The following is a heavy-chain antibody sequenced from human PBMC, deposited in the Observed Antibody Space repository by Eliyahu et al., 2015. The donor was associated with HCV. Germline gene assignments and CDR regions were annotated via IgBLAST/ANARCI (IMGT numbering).Heavy chain of an antibody. D-gene: IGHD3-3*01. V-gene: IGHV2-26*01. CDR3: ARIGYYDFWSGYYDDYYYGMDV. CDR1: XFSLSTARMG. J-gene: IGHJ6*02. Sequence: QVTLKESGPVLVKPTXTLTLTCTVSXFSLSTARMGVXWXRQPPGKALEWLAHIFSNDEKTYSXSLKSRLTISKDTSKSQVVLTMTNMDPVDTATYYCARIGYYDFWSGYYDDYYYGMDVWGQGTTVTVSS. CDR2: IFSNDEK.